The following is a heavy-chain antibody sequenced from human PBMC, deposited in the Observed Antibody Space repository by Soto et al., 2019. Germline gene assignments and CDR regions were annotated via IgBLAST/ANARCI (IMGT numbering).Heavy chain of an antibody. J-gene: IGHJ4*02. Sequence: ASVKVSCKASGFTFTSSAVQWVRQARGQRLEWIGWIVVGSGNTNYAQKFQERVTITRDMSTSTAYMELSSLRSEDTAVYYCAADGDSSSPGIDYWGQGTLVTVSS. CDR3: AADGDSSSPGIDY. CDR1: GFTFTSSA. D-gene: IGHD6-6*01. V-gene: IGHV1-58*01. CDR2: IVVGSGNT.